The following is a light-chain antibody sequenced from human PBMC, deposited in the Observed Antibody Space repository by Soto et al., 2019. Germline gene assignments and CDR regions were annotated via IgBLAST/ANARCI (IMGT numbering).Light chain of an antibody. V-gene: IGKV1-39*01. CDR1: QSIDNY. CDR3: QQSYTTLFT. Sequence: DIQMTQSPSSLSASVGDRVTITCRTSQSIDNYLNWYQQKPGKAPKLLMFAASTLQSGVPSRFSGSGSETDFTLTSSSLQPEDLATYYCQQSYTTLFTSGPGTKVDL. CDR2: AAS. J-gene: IGKJ3*01.